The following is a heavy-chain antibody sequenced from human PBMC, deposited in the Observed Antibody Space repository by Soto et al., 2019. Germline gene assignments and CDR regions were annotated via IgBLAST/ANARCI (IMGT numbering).Heavy chain of an antibody. V-gene: IGHV4-59*01. J-gene: IGHJ4*02. CDR2: IYYSGIT. CDR3: ARGGGVYYFDY. D-gene: IGHD2-8*02. CDR1: GGSISSYY. Sequence: SETLSLTCSVSGGSISSYYWSWIRQPPGKGLEWIGYIYYSGITDYNPSLKSRVTISVDTSKSQFSLKLSSVTAADTAVYYCARGGGVYYFDYWGQGTLVTVSS.